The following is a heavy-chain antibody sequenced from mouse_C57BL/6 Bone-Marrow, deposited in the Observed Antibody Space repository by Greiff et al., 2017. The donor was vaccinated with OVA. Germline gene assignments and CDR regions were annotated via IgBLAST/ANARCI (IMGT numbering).Heavy chain of an antibody. CDR2: INPSSGYT. J-gene: IGHJ2*01. Sequence: QVQLQQSGAELAKPGASVKLSCKASGYTFTSYWMHWVKQRPGQGLEWIGYINPSSGYTKYNQKFKDKATFTEDKSSSTAYMQLSSLTYEDSAVYYCARSRRGDYYDYWGQGTTLTVSS. CDR1: GYTFTSYW. CDR3: ARSRRGDYYDY. V-gene: IGHV1-7*01.